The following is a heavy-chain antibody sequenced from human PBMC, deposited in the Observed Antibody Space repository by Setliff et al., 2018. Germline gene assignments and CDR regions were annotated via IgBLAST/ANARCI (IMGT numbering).Heavy chain of an antibody. CDR1: GDSISSGDYF. V-gene: IGHV4-30-4*08. Sequence: KSSETLSLTCTVSGDSISSGDYFWSWIRQPPGKGLGWIAYIYHSGSAYYNPSLKSRVTMSVDTSKNQFSLHLTSVTAADAAVYYCAREVGTSTSSDAFDVWGQGMMVTVSS. CDR3: AREVGTSTSSDAFDV. CDR2: IYHSGSA. D-gene: IGHD1-26*01. J-gene: IGHJ3*01.